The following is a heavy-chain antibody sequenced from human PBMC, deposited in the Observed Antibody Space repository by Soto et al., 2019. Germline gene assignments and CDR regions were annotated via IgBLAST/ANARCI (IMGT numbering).Heavy chain of an antibody. D-gene: IGHD3-3*01. CDR2: IKSNADGGTA. CDR1: GFTLGNTY. V-gene: IGHV3-15*01. Sequence: EVQLVESGGGLVNPGGSLRLSCAASGFTLGNTYMSWVRQAPGKGLEWVGRIKSNADGGTADHAAPVKGRFSISRDDSKDTLFLQMNSLKSEDTAVYYCVTAPWSGGPWGPGTLVTVSS. J-gene: IGHJ5*02. CDR3: VTAPWSGGP.